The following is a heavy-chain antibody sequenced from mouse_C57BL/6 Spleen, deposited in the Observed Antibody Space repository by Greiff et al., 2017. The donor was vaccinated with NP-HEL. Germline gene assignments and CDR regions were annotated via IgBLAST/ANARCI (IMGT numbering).Heavy chain of an antibody. J-gene: IGHJ3*01. CDR3: ARRENYDAY. CDR2: INPYNGGT. Sequence: EVQLQQSGPVLVKPGASVKMSCKASGYTFTDYYMNWVKQSHGKSLEWIGVINPYNGGTSYNQKFKGKATLTVDKSSSTAYMELNSLTSEDSAVYYCARRENYDAYWGQGTLVTVSA. D-gene: IGHD2-4*01. CDR1: GYTFTDYY. V-gene: IGHV1-19*01.